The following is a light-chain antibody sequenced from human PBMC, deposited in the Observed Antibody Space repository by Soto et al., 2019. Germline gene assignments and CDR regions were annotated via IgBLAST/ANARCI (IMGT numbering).Light chain of an antibody. CDR2: GAS. V-gene: IGKV3-20*01. CDR1: QSISSSY. Sequence: EIVLTQSPGTLSLSPGERATLSCRASQSISSSYLGWYRQKPGQAPRLLIYGASNRATGIPDRFSGSGSGTDFTLSISRLEPEDFAVYYCQQYGRSPFTFGPGTKVEIK. J-gene: IGKJ3*01. CDR3: QQYGRSPFT.